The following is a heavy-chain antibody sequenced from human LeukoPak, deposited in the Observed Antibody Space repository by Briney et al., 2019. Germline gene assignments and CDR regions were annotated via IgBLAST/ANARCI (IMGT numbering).Heavy chain of an antibody. Sequence: SETLSLTCTVSGYSISSGYYWGWIRQPPGKGLEWIGSIYNSGSTYYNPSLKSRVTISVDTSKNQFSLKLSSVTAADTAVYYCARRSGSSSWYAPVYYYYYMDVWGKGTTVTISS. D-gene: IGHD6-13*01. J-gene: IGHJ6*03. CDR1: GYSISSGYY. CDR3: ARRSGSSSWYAPVYYYYYMDV. V-gene: IGHV4-38-2*02. CDR2: IYNSGST.